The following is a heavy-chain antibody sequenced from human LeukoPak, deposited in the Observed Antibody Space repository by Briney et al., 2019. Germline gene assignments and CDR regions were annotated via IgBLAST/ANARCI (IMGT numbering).Heavy chain of an antibody. CDR3: ARGLLTGIPFDY. D-gene: IGHD7-27*01. Sequence: ASVKVSCKASGYTFTGYYMHWVRQAPGQGLEWMGWINPNSGDTNYAQKFQARVTITRDTSISTAYMELSRLRSDDTAVYYCARGLLTGIPFDYWGQGTLVTVSS. V-gene: IGHV1-2*02. CDR2: INPNSGDT. J-gene: IGHJ4*02. CDR1: GYTFTGYY.